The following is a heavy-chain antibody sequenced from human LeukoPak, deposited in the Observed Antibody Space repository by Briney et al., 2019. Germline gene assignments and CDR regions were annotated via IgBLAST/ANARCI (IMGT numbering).Heavy chain of an antibody. V-gene: IGHV4-39*01. CDR3: ANRGVYYYYMDV. D-gene: IGHD3-10*01. J-gene: IGHJ6*03. Sequence: PSETLSLTCTVSGGSISSSSYYWGWIRQPPGKGLEWIGSIYYSGSTYYNPSLKSRVTISVDTSKNQFSLKLSSVTAADTAVYYCANRGVYYYYMDVWGKGTTVTVSS. CDR1: GGSISSSSYY. CDR2: IYYSGST.